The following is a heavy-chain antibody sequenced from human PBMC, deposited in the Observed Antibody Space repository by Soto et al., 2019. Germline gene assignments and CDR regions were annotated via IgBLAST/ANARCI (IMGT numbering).Heavy chain of an antibody. CDR1: GGSVSSGSYY. D-gene: IGHD2-2*01. J-gene: IGHJ6*02. CDR3: SRDARRGWSASWAIYYYYCGMDV. CDR2: IYYSGST. V-gene: IGHV4-61*01. Sequence: QVQLQESGPGLVKPSETLSLTCTVSGGSVSSGSYYWSWIRQPPGKGLEWIGYIYYSGSTNYNPSLTSRVNISVVTSKNQYSLKLSSVTAADTAVYYCSRDARRGWSASWAIYYYYCGMDVWGQGTTVTVSS.